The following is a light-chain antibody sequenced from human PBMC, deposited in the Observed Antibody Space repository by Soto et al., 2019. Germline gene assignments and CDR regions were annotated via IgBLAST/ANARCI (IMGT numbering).Light chain of an antibody. CDR1: ESVSTN. CDR3: QQYSIWRT. CDR2: GAS. Sequence: MTQSPSSLSASVGDRVTITCRASESVSTNLAWYQQKAGQAPMLLIYGASTRATGIPARFSGSGSGTEFTLTISSLQSEDFAVYYCQQYSIWRTFGQGTKVDIK. V-gene: IGKV3-15*01. J-gene: IGKJ1*01.